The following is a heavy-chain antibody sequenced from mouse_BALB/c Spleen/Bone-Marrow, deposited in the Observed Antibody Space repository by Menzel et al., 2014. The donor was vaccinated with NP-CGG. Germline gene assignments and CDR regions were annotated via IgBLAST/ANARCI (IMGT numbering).Heavy chain of an antibody. Sequence: VQLQESGAELARPGASVKMSCRASGYTFTTYTVHWVKQRPGQGLEWIGYINPSSDYTNYNQKFKDKATLTADKSSSTAYMQLISLTSKDSAVYSWARRGVYNYPCFEYGGKGTLVTVSA. V-gene: IGHV1-4*01. J-gene: IGHJ3*01. CDR1: GYTFTTYT. CDR2: INPSSDYT. D-gene: IGHD1-3*01. CDR3: ARRGVYNYPCFEY.